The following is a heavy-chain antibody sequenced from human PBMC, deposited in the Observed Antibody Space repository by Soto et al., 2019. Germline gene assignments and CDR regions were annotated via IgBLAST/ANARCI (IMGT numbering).Heavy chain of an antibody. D-gene: IGHD6-19*01. Sequence: GGSLRLSCAASGFTFSSYGMHWVRQAPGKGLEWVAVIWYDGSNKYYADSVKGRFTISRDNSKNTLYLQMNSLRAEDTAVYYCARGGSGWRTYYFDYWGQGTLVTVSS. CDR2: IWYDGSNK. CDR1: GFTFSSYG. CDR3: ARGGSGWRTYYFDY. J-gene: IGHJ4*02. V-gene: IGHV3-33*01.